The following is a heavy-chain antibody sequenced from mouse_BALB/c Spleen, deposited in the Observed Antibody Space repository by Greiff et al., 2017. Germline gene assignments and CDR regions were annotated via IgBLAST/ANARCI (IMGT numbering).Heavy chain of an antibody. D-gene: IGHD2-1*01. J-gene: IGHJ3*01. CDR3: ARSRGNSWFAY. V-gene: IGHV5-17*02. CDR1: GFTFSSFG. Sequence: EVQLVESGGGLVQPGGSRKLSCAASGFTFSSFGMHWVRQAPEKGLEWVAYISSGSSTIYYADTVKGRFTISRDNPKNTLFLQMTSLRSEDTAMYYCARSRGNSWFAYWGQGTLVTVSA. CDR2: ISSGSSTI.